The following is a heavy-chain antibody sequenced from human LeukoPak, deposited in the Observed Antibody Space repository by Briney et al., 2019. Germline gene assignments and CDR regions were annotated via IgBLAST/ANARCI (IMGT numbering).Heavy chain of an antibody. J-gene: IGHJ4*02. CDR2: IWYDGSNK. D-gene: IGHD2-15*01. Sequence: GGSLRLSCAASGFTFSSYAMHWVRQAPGKGLEWVAVIWYDGSNKYYADSVKGRFTISRDNSKNTLYLQMNSLRAEDTAVYYCAKEGEYCSGGSCYRGFDYWGQGTLVTVSS. V-gene: IGHV3-33*06. CDR3: AKEGEYCSGGSCYRGFDY. CDR1: GFTFSSYA.